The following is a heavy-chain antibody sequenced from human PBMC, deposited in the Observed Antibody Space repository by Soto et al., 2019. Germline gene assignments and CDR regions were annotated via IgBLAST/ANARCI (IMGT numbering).Heavy chain of an antibody. Sequence: GGSLRLSCAASGFTFSSYSMHWFRQAPGKGLEWVSATSSTDNPKYYEESVKGRFTISRDNSQNTLFLQMNSLRIEDTAVYFCGRGRFNNGGPSPIHSWGQGTLVTVSS. D-gene: IGHD2-8*01. V-gene: IGHV3-30*04. CDR2: TSSTDNPK. CDR3: GRGRFNNGGPSPIHS. CDR1: GFTFSSYS. J-gene: IGHJ4*02.